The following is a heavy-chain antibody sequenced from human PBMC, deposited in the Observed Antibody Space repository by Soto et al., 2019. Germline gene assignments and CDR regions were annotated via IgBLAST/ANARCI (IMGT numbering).Heavy chain of an antibody. Sequence: PSETLSLTCNVSGGSISTSRSYWAWIRQPPGKGLEWLANIFYSGSTYYKQSLASRVTVSVDTSKNELSLKLRSVTAADTAFYYCARQPTTGDTDLWFDPWGQGTLVTVSS. V-gene: IGHV4-39*01. D-gene: IGHD2-21*01. CDR2: IFYSGST. CDR3: ARQPTTGDTDLWFDP. CDR1: GGSISTSRSY. J-gene: IGHJ5*02.